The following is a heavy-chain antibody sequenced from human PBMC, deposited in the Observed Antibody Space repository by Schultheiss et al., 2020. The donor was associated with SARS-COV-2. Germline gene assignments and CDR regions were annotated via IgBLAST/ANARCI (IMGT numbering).Heavy chain of an antibody. J-gene: IGHJ6*02. Sequence: GGSLRLSCAASGFTFSSYGMHWVRQAPGKGLEWVGIIWYDGTDKYYADSVMGRFTISRDNSKNTLYLQMNSLRVEDTAIYYCARVDDYDGDYYYYGVDVWGRGTTVTVSS. V-gene: IGHV3-33*01. CDR1: GFTFSSYG. CDR2: IWYDGTDK. D-gene: IGHD3-3*01. CDR3: ARVDDYDGDYYYYGVDV.